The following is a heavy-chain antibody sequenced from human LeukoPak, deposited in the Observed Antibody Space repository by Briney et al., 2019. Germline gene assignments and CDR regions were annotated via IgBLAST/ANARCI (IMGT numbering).Heavy chain of an antibody. D-gene: IGHD3-3*01. CDR3: ARHNPYYDPPTGFDP. Sequence: SETLSLTCAVYGGSFSGYYWSWIRQPPGKGLEWIGEINHSGSTNYNPSLKSRVTISVDTSKNQFSLKLSSVTAADTAVYYCARHNPYYDPPTGFDPWGQGTLVTVSS. J-gene: IGHJ5*02. CDR2: INHSGST. CDR1: GGSFSGYY. V-gene: IGHV4-34*01.